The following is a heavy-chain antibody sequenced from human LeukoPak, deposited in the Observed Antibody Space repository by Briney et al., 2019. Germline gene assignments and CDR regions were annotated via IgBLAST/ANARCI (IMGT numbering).Heavy chain of an antibody. Sequence: ASVKVSCKASGYTFTSYDINWVRQATGQGLEWMGWMNPNSGNTGYAQKFQGRVTITRNTSISTAYMELSSLRSEDTAVYYCARGLEEYCTNGVCYSHYYYYMDVWGKGTTVTVSS. CDR2: MNPNSGNT. D-gene: IGHD2-8*01. J-gene: IGHJ6*03. V-gene: IGHV1-8*03. CDR1: GYTFTSYD. CDR3: ARGLEEYCTNGVCYSHYYYYMDV.